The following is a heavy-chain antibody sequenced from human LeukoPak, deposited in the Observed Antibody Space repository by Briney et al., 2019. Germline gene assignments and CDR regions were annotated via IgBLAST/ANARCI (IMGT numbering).Heavy chain of an antibody. CDR1: GFTFSNYA. CDR2: ISGSGGNK. Sequence: PGGSLRLSCVDSGFTFSNYAMNWVRQAPGKGLEWVSAISGSGGNKYYADSVKGRLTISRDNSRNTLFLQINSLRAEDTAVYYCAKAGGLDHYYYMDVWGKGTTVTVSS. V-gene: IGHV3-23*01. CDR3: AKAGGLDHYYYMDV. J-gene: IGHJ6*03.